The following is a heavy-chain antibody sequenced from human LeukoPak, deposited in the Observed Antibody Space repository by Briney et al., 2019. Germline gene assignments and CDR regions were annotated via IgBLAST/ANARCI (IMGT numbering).Heavy chain of an antibody. D-gene: IGHD3-22*01. Sequence: SQTLSLTCTVSGDSISSGPYYWNWIRQPAGKGLEWIGRISTRGSTLYNPSLKSRLTLSVDTSNNQFSLKLSSVTAADTAVYYCARDRGHYDSSGYYYFIPFDYWGQGTLVTVSS. CDR1: GDSISSGPYY. J-gene: IGHJ4*02. V-gene: IGHV4-61*02. CDR3: ARDRGHYDSSGYYYFIPFDY. CDR2: ISTRGST.